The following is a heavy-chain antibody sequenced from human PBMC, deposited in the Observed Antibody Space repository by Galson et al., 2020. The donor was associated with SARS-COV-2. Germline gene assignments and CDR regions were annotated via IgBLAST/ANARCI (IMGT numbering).Heavy chain of an antibody. V-gene: IGHV4-39*01. CDR2: ISYSGNT. D-gene: IGHD5-18*01. Sequence: SETLSLTCTVSGDSISTNNYYCGRLRHPPGKGLERSGSISYSGNTYYNASPKSRATRSGDTSKNQFSLKLTSVTAADTAVYYCARQLSWIQVWFDYWGQGTLVTVSS. CDR3: ARQLSWIQVWFDY. J-gene: IGHJ4*02. CDR1: GDSISTNNYY.